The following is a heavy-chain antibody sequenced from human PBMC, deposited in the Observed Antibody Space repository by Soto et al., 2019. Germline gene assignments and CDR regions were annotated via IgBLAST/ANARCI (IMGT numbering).Heavy chain of an antibody. V-gene: IGHV3-30-3*01. Sequence: LRLSCAASGFTFSSYAMHWVRQAPGKGLEWVAVISYDGSNKYYADSVKGRFTISRDNSKNTLYLQMNSLRAEDTAVYYCARDWGWYSSSWYIFDYWGQGTLVTVSS. J-gene: IGHJ4*02. D-gene: IGHD6-13*01. CDR2: ISYDGSNK. CDR1: GFTFSSYA. CDR3: ARDWGWYSSSWYIFDY.